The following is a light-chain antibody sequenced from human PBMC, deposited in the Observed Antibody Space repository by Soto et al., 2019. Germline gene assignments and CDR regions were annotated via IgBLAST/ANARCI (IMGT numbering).Light chain of an antibody. J-gene: IGLJ1*01. V-gene: IGLV1-47*01. Sequence: QSMLTQPPSASGTPGQRVTISCFGSSSNIGSNYVYWYQQLPGTAPKVLIYRSNQRPSGIPDRFSGSKSGTSASLAISGLRSEDEGDYSCAAWDDSLSGYVFGTGTKVTVL. CDR1: SSNIGSNY. CDR2: RSN. CDR3: AAWDDSLSGYV.